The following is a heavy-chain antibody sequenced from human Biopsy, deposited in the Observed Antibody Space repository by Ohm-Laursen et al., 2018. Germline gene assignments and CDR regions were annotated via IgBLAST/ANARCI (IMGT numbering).Heavy chain of an antibody. CDR1: GASISSYY. D-gene: IGHD3-22*01. CDR3: ARDRGYYSDRTVPGYFDL. V-gene: IGHV4-59*01. J-gene: IGHJ2*01. Sequence: SDTLFLTCPVSGASISSYYWSWIRQPPGKGLEWLGYVYYTGSTDYNPSLQSRVTISVDTSKNHFSLRLRSVTPADTAIYYCARDRGYYSDRTVPGYFDLWGRGTLVTVSS. CDR2: VYYTGST.